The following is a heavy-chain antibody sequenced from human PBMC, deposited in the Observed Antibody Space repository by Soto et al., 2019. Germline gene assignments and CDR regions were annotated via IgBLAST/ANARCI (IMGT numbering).Heavy chain of an antibody. CDR3: AKHRGYSYGYPFDF. D-gene: IGHD5-18*01. CDR2: ISGSGGST. J-gene: IGHJ4*02. V-gene: IGHV3-23*01. CDR1: GFTFSSYA. Sequence: GGSLRLSCAASGFTFSSYARSWVRQAPGKGLTWVSTISGSGGSTYSADSVKGRFTISRDNSRNTLYLQMNSLRAEDTAVYYCAKHRGYSYGYPFDFWGQGTLVTVSS.